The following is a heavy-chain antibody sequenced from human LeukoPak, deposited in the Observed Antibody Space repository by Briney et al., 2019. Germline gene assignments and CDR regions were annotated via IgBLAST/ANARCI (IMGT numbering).Heavy chain of an antibody. CDR3: ARAYGSYQPEYYSDY. CDR1: GFTVSSNY. CDR2: IYSGGST. V-gene: IGHV3-53*01. J-gene: IGHJ4*02. D-gene: IGHD1-26*01. Sequence: GGSLRLSCAASGFTVSSNYMSWVRQAPGKGLEGVSVIYSGGSTYYADSVKGRFTISRDNSKNTLYLQMNSLRAEDTAVYYCARAYGSYQPEYYSDYWGQGTLVTVSS.